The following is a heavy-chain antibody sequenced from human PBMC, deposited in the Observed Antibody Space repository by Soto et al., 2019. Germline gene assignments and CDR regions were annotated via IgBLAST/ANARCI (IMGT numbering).Heavy chain of an antibody. V-gene: IGHV1-8*01. J-gene: IGHJ6*03. CDR3: ARASRGCTNGVCFYYYSYMDV. Sequence: ASVKVSCKASGYTFTSYDINWVRQATGQGLEWMGWMNPNSGNTGYAQKFQGRVTMTRNTSISTAYMELSSLRSEDTAVYYCARASRGCTNGVCFYYYSYMDVWGKGTTVTVS. CDR1: GYTFTSYD. D-gene: IGHD2-8*01. CDR2: MNPNSGNT.